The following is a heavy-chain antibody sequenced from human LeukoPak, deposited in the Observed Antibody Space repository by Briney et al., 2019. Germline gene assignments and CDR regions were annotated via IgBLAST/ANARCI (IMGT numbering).Heavy chain of an antibody. CDR2: ISGSGGST. D-gene: IGHD6-19*01. V-gene: IGHV3-23*01. J-gene: IGHJ4*02. CDR3: AKIYSSGWYYFDY. Sequence: PGGSLGLSCAASGFTFSSYAMSWVRQAPGKGLEWVSAISGSGGSTYYADSVKGRFTISRDNSKNTLYLQMNSLRAEDTAVYYCAKIYSSGWYYFDYWGQGTLVTVSS. CDR1: GFTFSSYA.